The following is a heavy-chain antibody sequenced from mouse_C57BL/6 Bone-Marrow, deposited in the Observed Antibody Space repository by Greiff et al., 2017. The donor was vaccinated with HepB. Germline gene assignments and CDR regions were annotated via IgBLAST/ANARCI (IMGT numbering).Heavy chain of an antibody. CDR1: GFTFSDYG. CDR3: ARGYYGSKTMDY. J-gene: IGHJ4*01. CDR2: ISNLAYSI. D-gene: IGHD1-1*01. Sequence: EVKLVESGGGLVQPGGSLKLSCAASGFTFSDYGMAWVRQAPRKGPEWVAFISNLAYSIYYADTVTGRFTISRENAKNTLYLEMSSLRSEDTAMYYCARGYYGSKTMDYWGQGTSVTVSS. V-gene: IGHV5-15*01.